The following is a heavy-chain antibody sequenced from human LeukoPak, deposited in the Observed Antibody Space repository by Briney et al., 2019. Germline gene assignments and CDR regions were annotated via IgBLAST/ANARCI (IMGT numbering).Heavy chain of an antibody. CDR1: GYTFTGYY. CDR2: INPNSGGT. Sequence: SVKVSCKASGYTFTGYYIYWVRQAPGQGLEWMGWINPNSGGTNYAQKLQGRVTMTRDKSISTAYMELNRLKSDDTAVYYCARSITMIVDDAFHIWGQGTMVTVSS. J-gene: IGHJ3*02. D-gene: IGHD3-22*01. CDR3: ARSITMIVDDAFHI. V-gene: IGHV1-2*02.